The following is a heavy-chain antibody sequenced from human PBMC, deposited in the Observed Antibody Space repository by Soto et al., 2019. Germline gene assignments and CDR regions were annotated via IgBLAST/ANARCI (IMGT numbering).Heavy chain of an antibody. CDR1: GFTFSSHW. D-gene: IGHD3-16*02. CDR3: ARVYYDYIWGSYPLVY. J-gene: IGHJ4*02. V-gene: IGHV3-7*01. Sequence: EVQLVESGGGLVQPGGSLRLSCAASGFTFSSHWMSWVRQAPGKGLEWLASIKQDGSEKHYVDSVKGRFTISRDKAKNSLYLQMNSLRVEDTAVYYCARVYYDYIWGSYPLVYWGQGTLVTVSS. CDR2: IKQDGSEK.